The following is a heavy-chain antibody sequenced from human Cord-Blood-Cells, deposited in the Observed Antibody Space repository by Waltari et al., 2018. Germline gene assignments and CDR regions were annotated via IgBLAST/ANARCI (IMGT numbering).Heavy chain of an antibody. Sequence: QVQLQQWGAGLLKPSETLSLTCAVYGGSLSGYYWSWIRQPPGKGLEWSGEINHSGSPNYNPSLQSRVTISVDTSKNQFSLKLSSVTAADTAVYYCARTIRGCGVYWGQGTLVTVSS. J-gene: IGHJ4*02. CDR1: GGSLSGYY. CDR2: INHSGSP. CDR3: ARTIRGCGVY. D-gene: IGHD3-10*01. V-gene: IGHV4-34*01.